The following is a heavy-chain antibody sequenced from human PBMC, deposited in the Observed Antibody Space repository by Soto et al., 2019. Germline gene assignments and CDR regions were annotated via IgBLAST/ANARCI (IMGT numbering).Heavy chain of an antibody. CDR2: MNPNIGNT. V-gene: IGHV1-8*01. CDR1: GYSFTSYD. CDR3: ARAVGTVSTSDY. D-gene: IGHD4-17*01. Sequence: QVQLVQSGAEVKKPGASVKVSCKASGYSFTSYDINWVRQATGQGLEWMGWMNPNIGNTGYAPKFQGRITMTWNTPISTAYMELSSLRSEDTAVYYCARAVGTVSTSDYWGQGTLVTVSS. J-gene: IGHJ4*02.